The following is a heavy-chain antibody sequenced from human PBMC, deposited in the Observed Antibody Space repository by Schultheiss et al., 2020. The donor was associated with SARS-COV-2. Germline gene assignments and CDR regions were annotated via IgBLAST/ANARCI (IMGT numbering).Heavy chain of an antibody. V-gene: IGHV5-10-1*04. J-gene: IGHJ2*01. D-gene: IGHD3-10*01. CDR3: ARPDNYGSGSRWYFDL. CDR1: GYSFTSYW. Sequence: GESLKISCKGSGYSFTSYWIGWVRQMPGKGLEWMGRIDPSDSYTNYSPSFQGQVTISADKSISTAYLQWSSLKASDTAMYYCARPDNYGSGSRWYFDLWGRGTLVTVSS. CDR2: IDPSDSYT.